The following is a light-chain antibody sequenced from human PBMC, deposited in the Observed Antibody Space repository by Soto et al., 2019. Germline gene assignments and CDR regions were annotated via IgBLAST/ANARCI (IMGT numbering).Light chain of an antibody. CDR2: DTS. J-gene: IGKJ1*01. CDR3: HQYNNWPGT. Sequence: EIVMTQSPATLSVSPGERATLSCRASQSVSSNLGWYQQKPGQAPRVLIYDTSTRATGTPVRFSGNGSGTEFTLTISSLQSEDFAVYYCHQYNNWPGTFGQGTKVEIK. CDR1: QSVSSN. V-gene: IGKV3-15*01.